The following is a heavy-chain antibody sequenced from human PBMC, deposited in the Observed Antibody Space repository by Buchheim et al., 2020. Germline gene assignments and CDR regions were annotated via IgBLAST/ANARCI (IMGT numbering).Heavy chain of an antibody. Sequence: QVQLQESGPGLVKPSQTLSLTCTVSGGSISSGGYYWSWIRQHPGKGLEWIGYIYYSGSTYYNPSLKSRVTISLGTAKNKSALKLSSVTAADTAVYYCASSSRAAADYYYYYYMDVWGKGTT. CDR3: ASSSRAAADYYYYYYMDV. V-gene: IGHV4-31*03. D-gene: IGHD6-13*01. J-gene: IGHJ6*03. CDR2: IYYSGST. CDR1: GGSISSGGYY.